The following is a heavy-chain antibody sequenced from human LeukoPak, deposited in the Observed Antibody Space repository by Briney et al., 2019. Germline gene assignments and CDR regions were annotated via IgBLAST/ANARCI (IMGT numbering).Heavy chain of an antibody. Sequence: GGSLRLSCAASGFTFSNAWMSWVRQAPGKGLEWVGRIKSKTDGGTTDYAAPVKGRFTISRDDSKNTLYLQMNSLKTEDTAVYYCTTIWRSGYYNLWFYFDYWGQGTLVTVSS. CDR1: GFTFSNAW. V-gene: IGHV3-15*01. CDR3: TTIWRSGYYNLWFYFDY. J-gene: IGHJ4*02. D-gene: IGHD3-3*01. CDR2: IKSKTDGGTT.